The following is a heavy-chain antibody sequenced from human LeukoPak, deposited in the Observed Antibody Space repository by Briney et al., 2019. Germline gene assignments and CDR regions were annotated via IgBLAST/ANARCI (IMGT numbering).Heavy chain of an antibody. J-gene: IGHJ6*02. CDR3: ARVYLPAMYSSGSYYGMDV. CDR2: ISYDGSNK. CDR1: GFTFSSYA. Sequence: GGSLRLSCAASGFTFSSYAMPWVRQAPGKGLKWVAVISYDGSNKYYADSVKGRFTISRDNSKNTLYLQMNSLRAEDTAVYYCARVYLPAMYSSGSYYGMDVWGQGTTVTVSS. V-gene: IGHV3-30-3*01. D-gene: IGHD6-19*01.